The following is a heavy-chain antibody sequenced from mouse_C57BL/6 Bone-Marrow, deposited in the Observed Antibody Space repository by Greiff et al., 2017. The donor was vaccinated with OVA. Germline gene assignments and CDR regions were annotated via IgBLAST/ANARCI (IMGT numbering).Heavy chain of an antibody. D-gene: IGHD2-4*01. CDR2: IYPGDGDT. J-gene: IGHJ3*01. CDR1: GYAFSSYW. CDR3: ARSDDSSAWFAY. Sequence: QVQLKQSGAELVKPGASVKISCKASGYAFSSYWMNWVKQRPGKGLEWIGQIYPGDGDTNYNGKFKGKATLTADKSSSTAYMQLSSLTSEDSAVYFCARSDDSSAWFAYWGQGTLVTVSA. V-gene: IGHV1-80*01.